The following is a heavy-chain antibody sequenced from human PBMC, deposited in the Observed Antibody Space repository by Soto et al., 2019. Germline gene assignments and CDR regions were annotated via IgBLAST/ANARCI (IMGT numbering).Heavy chain of an antibody. J-gene: IGHJ4*02. CDR3: AREPSI. CDR2: IYYSGTT. Sequence: QVQLQESGPGLVKPSQTLSLTCTVSGGSISSGGYYWSWIRQHPGRGLEWIGYIYYSGTTYYNPSPXSXLTISVDTSKNPFSLKLSSVTAADTAIYYCAREPSIWGQGTLVTVSS. CDR1: GGSISSGGYY. V-gene: IGHV4-31*03.